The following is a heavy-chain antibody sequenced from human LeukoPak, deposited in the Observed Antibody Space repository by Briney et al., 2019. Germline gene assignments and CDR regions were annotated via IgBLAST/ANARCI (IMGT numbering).Heavy chain of an antibody. V-gene: IGHV3-48*01. D-gene: IGHD5-18*01. Sequence: GGSLRLSCAASGFTFSSYSMNWVRQAPGKGLEWVSYISSSSSTKYYADSVKGRFTISRDNAKNSLYLQMNSLRAEDTAVYYCARGYSYGDRDYHYYMDVWGKGTTVTVSS. CDR1: GFTFSSYS. CDR3: ARGYSYGDRDYHYYMDV. J-gene: IGHJ6*03. CDR2: ISSSSSTK.